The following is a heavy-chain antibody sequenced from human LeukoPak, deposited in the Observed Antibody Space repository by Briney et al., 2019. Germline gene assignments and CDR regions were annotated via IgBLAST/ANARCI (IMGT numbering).Heavy chain of an antibody. V-gene: IGHV1-2*02. D-gene: IGHD3-9*01. Sequence: ASVKVSCKASGYTFTSYGISWVRQAPGQGLEWMGWINPNSGGTNYAQKFQGRVTMTRDTSISTAYMELSRLRSDDTAVYYCARVGGPLNYDILTGYLETHPYYYYGMDVWGQGTTVTVSS. CDR2: INPNSGGT. CDR3: ARVGGPLNYDILTGYLETHPYYYYGMDV. J-gene: IGHJ6*02. CDR1: GYTFTSYG.